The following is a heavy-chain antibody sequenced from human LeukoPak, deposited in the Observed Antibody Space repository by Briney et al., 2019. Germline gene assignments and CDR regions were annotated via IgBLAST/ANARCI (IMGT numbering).Heavy chain of an antibody. CDR1: GGSISSSSYY. Sequence: SETLSLTCTVSGGSISSSSYYWGWIRQPPGKGLEWIGSIYYSGSTYYNPSLKSRVTISVDTSKNQFSLKLSSVTAADTAVYYCARQYYDILTGYSWNFDYWGQGTLVTVSS. CDR3: ARQYYDILTGYSWNFDY. D-gene: IGHD3-9*01. CDR2: IYYSGST. V-gene: IGHV4-39*01. J-gene: IGHJ4*02.